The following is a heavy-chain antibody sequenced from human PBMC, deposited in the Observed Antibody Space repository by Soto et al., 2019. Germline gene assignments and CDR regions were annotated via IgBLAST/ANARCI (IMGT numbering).Heavy chain of an antibody. V-gene: IGHV3-48*02. Sequence: EVQLVESGGGLVQPGGSLRLSCAASGFTFSSYSMNWVRQAPGKGLEWVSYISSSSSTIYYADSVKGRFTISRDNAKNSLYLQMNSLRDEDTAVYYCARDRSQGGYSSSWYYYGMDVWGQGTTVTVSS. CDR2: ISSSSSTI. CDR1: GFTFSSYS. J-gene: IGHJ6*02. CDR3: ARDRSQGGYSSSWYYYGMDV. D-gene: IGHD6-13*01.